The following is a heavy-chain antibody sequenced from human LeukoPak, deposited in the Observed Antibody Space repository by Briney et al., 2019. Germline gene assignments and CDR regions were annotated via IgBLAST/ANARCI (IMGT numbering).Heavy chain of an antibody. D-gene: IGHD6-13*01. V-gene: IGHV3-13*01. CDR3: ASGYSSSWATFDY. CDR1: GFTFSSYD. Sequence: GGSLRLSCAASGFTFSSYDMHWVRQATGKGLEWVSAIGTAGDTYYPGSVKGRFTISRENAKNSLYLQMNSLRAGDTAVYYCASGYSSSWATFDYWGQGTLVTVSS. CDR2: IGTAGDT. J-gene: IGHJ4*02.